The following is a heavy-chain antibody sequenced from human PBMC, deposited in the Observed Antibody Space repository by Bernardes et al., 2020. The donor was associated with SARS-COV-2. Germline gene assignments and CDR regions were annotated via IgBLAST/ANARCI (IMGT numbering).Heavy chain of an antibody. Sequence: AAVKVSCKASGDAFSRYYMHWVRKAPGQGLEWMGVINPSGGSTSYAQQLQGRLTMTRDTSTSTVYMEMSDLTSDDTAVYYCASEEWTVGTVWARYYGMDVWGQGTTVTVSS. D-gene: IGHD3-16*01. CDR3: ASEEWTVGTVWARYYGMDV. V-gene: IGHV1-46*04. CDR2: INPSGGST. J-gene: IGHJ6*02. CDR1: GDAFSRYY.